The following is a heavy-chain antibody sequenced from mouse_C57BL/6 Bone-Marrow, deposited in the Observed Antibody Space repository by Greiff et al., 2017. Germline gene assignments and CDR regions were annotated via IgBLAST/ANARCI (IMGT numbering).Heavy chain of an antibody. J-gene: IGHJ4*01. V-gene: IGHV14-4*01. CDR3: ASYGSSYEAMDY. CDR2: IDPENGDT. Sequence: EVKLVESGAELVRPGASVTLSCTASGFNIKDDYMHWVKQRPEQGLEWIGWIDPENGDTEYASKFPGKATITADTSSNTAYLQLSSLTSEDTAVYDCASYGSSYEAMDYWGQGTSVTVSS. D-gene: IGHD1-1*01. CDR1: GFNIKDDY.